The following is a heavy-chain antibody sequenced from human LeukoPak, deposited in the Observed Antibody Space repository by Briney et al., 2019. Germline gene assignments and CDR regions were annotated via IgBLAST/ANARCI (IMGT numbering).Heavy chain of an antibody. J-gene: IGHJ5*02. V-gene: IGHV1-2*02. Sequence: SVKVSCKASGYTFTGYYMHWVRQAPGQGLEWMGWINPNSGGTNYAQKFQGRVTMTRNTSISTAYMELSSLRSEDTAVYYCARGREFVLLWFGETPNWFDPWGQGTLVTVSS. CDR3: ARGREFVLLWFGETPNWFDP. CDR1: GYTFTGYY. CDR2: INPNSGGT. D-gene: IGHD3-10*01.